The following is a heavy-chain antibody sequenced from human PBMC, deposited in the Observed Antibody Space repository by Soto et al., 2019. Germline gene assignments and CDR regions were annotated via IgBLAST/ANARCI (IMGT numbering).Heavy chain of an antibody. D-gene: IGHD1-7*01. V-gene: IGHV4-4*02. CDR1: GGCFTSNKW. CDR2: IYRTGST. CDR3: ASRDPGTSVDY. Sequence: SETLSLTRAASGGCFTSNKWWTWVRQPPGQGLEWIGEIYRTGSTNYNPSLQSRVTISLDKSENQFSLKVTSLTAADTAVYYCASRDPGTSVDYWGQGTLVTVSS. J-gene: IGHJ4*02.